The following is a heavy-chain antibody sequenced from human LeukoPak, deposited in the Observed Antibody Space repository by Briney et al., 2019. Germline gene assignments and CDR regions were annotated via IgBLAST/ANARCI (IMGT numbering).Heavy chain of an antibody. D-gene: IGHD3-9*01. V-gene: IGHV4-59*08. CDR1: GGSISSYY. CDR2: IYYSGST. J-gene: IGHJ5*02. Sequence: SETLSLTCTVSGGSISSYYWSWIRQPPGKGLEWIGYIYYSGSTNYNPSLKSRVTISVDTSKDQFSLKLSSVTAADTAVYYCARPYCDILTGYNWFDPWGQGTLVTVSS. CDR3: ARPYCDILTGYNWFDP.